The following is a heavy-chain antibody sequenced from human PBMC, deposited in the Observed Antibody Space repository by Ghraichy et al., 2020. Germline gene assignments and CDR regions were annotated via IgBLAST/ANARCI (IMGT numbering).Heavy chain of an antibody. J-gene: IGHJ6*02. CDR3: ARATIRDALDV. Sequence: SETLSLTCGVYGGSFSTYYWTWLRQPPGEGLEWIGKISHRGSTNYNPSLKSRVSMLVDRSKSQFSLKLGSVTAVDTAVYYCARATIRDALDVWGQGTTVTVSS. V-gene: IGHV4-34*01. CDR2: ISHRGST. D-gene: IGHD5-24*01. CDR1: GGSFSTYY.